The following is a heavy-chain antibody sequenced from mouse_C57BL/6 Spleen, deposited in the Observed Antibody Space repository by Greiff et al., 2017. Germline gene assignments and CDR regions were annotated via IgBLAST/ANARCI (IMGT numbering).Heavy chain of an antibody. CDR2: INPSNGGT. CDR1: AYTSPTSW. Sequence: QVQLQQPGTELVKPGASVKLSCKLSAYTSPTSWWPGLKRRPGQGFEWIGNINPSNGGTNYNEKFKSKATLTVDKSSSTAYMQLSSLTSEDSAVYYCARWWFAYWGQGTLVTVSA. V-gene: IGHV1-53*01. CDR3: ARWWFAY. J-gene: IGHJ3*01.